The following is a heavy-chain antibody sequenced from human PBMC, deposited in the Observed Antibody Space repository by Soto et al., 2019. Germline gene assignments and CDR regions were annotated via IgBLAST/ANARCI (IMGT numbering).Heavy chain of an antibody. CDR2: ISSSSYI. CDR3: AREVDTAMVTFWFDP. V-gene: IGHV3-21*01. J-gene: IGHJ5*02. Sequence: PGGSLRLSCAASGFTFSSYSMNWVRQAPGKGLEWVSSISSSSYIYYADSVKGRFTISRDNAKNSLYLQMNSLRAEDTAVYYCAREVDTAMVTFWFDPWGQGTLVTVSS. CDR1: GFTFSSYS. D-gene: IGHD5-18*01.